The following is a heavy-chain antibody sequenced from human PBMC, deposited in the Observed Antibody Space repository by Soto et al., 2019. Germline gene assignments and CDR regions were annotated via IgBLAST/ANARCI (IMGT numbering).Heavy chain of an antibody. CDR3: ARRRSGAARPYGMDV. V-gene: IGHV5-51*01. CDR2: IYPGDSDT. Sequence: GESLKISCKGSGYSFTSYWISWVRQMPGKGLEWMGIIYPGDSDTRYSPSFQGQVTISADKSISTAYLQWSSLKASDTAMYYCARRRSGAARPYGMDVWGQGTTVTVSS. J-gene: IGHJ6*02. D-gene: IGHD6-6*01. CDR1: GYSFTSYW.